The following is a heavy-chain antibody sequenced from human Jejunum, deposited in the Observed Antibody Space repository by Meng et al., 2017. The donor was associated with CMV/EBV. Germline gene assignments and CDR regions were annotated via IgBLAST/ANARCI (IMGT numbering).Heavy chain of an antibody. CDR1: GCGVSTDY. CDR2: VYIGSST. Sequence: SGCGVSTDYVCWVRLAPGKGLGWVSSVYIGSSTDYTDSVKGRFTIARDNPKNTLILQMNNLKAEGTALYYCARFSIVGRTNAFDIWGHGTMVTVSS. D-gene: IGHD1-26*01. V-gene: IGHV3-53*01. J-gene: IGHJ3*02. CDR3: ARFSIVGRTNAFDI.